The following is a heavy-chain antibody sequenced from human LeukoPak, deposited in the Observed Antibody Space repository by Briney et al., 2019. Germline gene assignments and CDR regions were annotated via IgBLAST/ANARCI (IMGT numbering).Heavy chain of an antibody. CDR2: ISGSGGST. V-gene: IGHV3-23*01. Sequence: PGGSLRLSCAASGFTFSSYAMSWVRQAPGKGLEWVSAISGSGGSTYYADSMKGRFTISRDNSKNTLYLQMNSLRAEDTAVYYCAKDYEYDYYDSSGEGYFDYWGQGTLVTVSS. CDR3: AKDYEYDYYDSSGEGYFDY. CDR1: GFTFSSYA. D-gene: IGHD3-22*01. J-gene: IGHJ4*02.